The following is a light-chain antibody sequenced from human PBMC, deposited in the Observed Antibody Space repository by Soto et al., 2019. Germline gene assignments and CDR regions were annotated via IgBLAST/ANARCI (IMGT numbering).Light chain of an antibody. CDR1: QSVSNN. CDR3: QQYNNWPRT. CDR2: GAS. V-gene: IGKV3-15*01. Sequence: EIVMTQSPATLSVSPGERATLSCRASQSVSNNLAWYQQKPGQAPRLLIYGASTRATGIPARFSGSGSGTEFTLTISSLQSEDFAVYWCQQYNNWPRTFGQGTKVEIK. J-gene: IGKJ1*01.